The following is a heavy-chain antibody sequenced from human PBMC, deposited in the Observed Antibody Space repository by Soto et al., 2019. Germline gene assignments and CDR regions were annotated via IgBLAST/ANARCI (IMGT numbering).Heavy chain of an antibody. CDR2: ISYDGSNK. V-gene: IGHV3-30*18. J-gene: IGHJ4*02. CDR1: GFTFSSYG. D-gene: IGHD2-21*02. CDR3: AKDVGCGGDCYAPGRK. Sequence: QVQLVESGGGVVHPGRSLRLSCAASGFTFSSYGMHWVRQAPGKGLEWVAVISYDGSNKYYADSVKGRFTISRDNSKNTLYLQMNSLRAEDTAVYYCAKDVGCGGDCYAPGRKWGQGTLVTVSS.